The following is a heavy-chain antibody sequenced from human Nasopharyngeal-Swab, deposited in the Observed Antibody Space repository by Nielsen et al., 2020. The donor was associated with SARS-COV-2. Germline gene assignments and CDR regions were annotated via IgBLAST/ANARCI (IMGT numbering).Heavy chain of an antibody. CDR1: GFTVTNNY. J-gene: IGHJ4*02. Sequence: GGSLRLSCAASGFTVTNNYMTWVRQVPGKGLEWISHIYASGDTHTADAVKGRFTISRDSSENTLYLEMNNLTPGDTATYYCAAPLTGLHYWGQGTLVTVSS. D-gene: IGHD1-20*01. CDR3: AAPLTGLHY. V-gene: IGHV3-53*01. CDR2: IYASGDT.